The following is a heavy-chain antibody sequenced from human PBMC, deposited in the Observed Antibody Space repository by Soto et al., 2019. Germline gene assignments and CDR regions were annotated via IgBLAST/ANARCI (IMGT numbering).Heavy chain of an antibody. CDR2: SNVYNGFT. J-gene: IGHJ4*02. CDR1: GYMFTAYG. CDR3: ARMSHYYDSGTYHPDRGDY. V-gene: IGHV1-18*01. Sequence: QVHLEQSGAEVKKPGTSVMVSCKGSGYMFTAYGISWVRQAPGQGLEWMGWSNVYNGFTSFAQKFQGRFTMTTDTSTSTAYMELRSLTSDDTAVYYCARMSHYYDSGTYHPDRGDYWGQGTLVTVSS. D-gene: IGHD3-10*01.